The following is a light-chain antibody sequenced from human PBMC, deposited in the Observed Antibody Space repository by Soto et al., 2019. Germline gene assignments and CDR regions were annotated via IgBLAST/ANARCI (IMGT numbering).Light chain of an antibody. V-gene: IGKV1-6*01. CDR3: LQDSSYFQT. CDR1: QDIRKD. J-gene: IGKJ1*01. CDR2: AAS. Sequence: AIQMTQSPSSLSAYVGDRVTITCRASQDIRKDLGWYQQKPGKAPKLLIYAASSLQSGVPSRFSGSGSGTDFTLTINSLQPDDFGTYYCLQDSSYFQTFGQGTKVEVK.